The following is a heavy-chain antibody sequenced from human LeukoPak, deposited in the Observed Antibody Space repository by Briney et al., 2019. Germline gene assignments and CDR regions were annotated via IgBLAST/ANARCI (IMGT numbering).Heavy chain of an antibody. CDR1: GFTFSAYN. CDR3: TRVGENDAFDI. D-gene: IGHD3-10*01. Sequence: GGSLRLSCAASGFTFSAYNMNWVRRTPGKGLEWVGFIRSKAYGGTTEYAASVKGRFTISRDDSKSIAYLQMNSLKTEDTAVYYCTRVGENDAFDIWGQGTMVTVSS. V-gene: IGHV3-49*04. CDR2: IRSKAYGGTT. J-gene: IGHJ3*02.